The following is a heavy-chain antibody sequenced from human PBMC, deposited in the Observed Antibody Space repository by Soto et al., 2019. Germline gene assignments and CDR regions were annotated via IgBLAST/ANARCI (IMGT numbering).Heavy chain of an antibody. J-gene: IGHJ3*02. CDR1: GFTFSSYG. D-gene: IGHD3-22*01. V-gene: IGHV3-33*01. Sequence: GGSLRLSCAASGFTFSSYGMHWVRQAPGKGLEWVAVIWYDGSNKYYAASVKGEFTISRNNSKNTLYLQMNSLRAEDTAVYYCARGDTYYYDSSGYYAGAFDIWGQGTMVTVSS. CDR3: ARGDTYYYDSSGYYAGAFDI. CDR2: IWYDGSNK.